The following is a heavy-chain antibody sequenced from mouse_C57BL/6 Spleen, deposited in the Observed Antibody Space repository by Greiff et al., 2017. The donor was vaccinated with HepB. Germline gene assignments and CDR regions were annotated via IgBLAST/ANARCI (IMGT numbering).Heavy chain of an antibody. CDR2: ISNGGGST. J-gene: IGHJ4*01. CDR3: ARQGEGYAMDY. CDR1: GFTFSDYY. Sequence: EVMLVESGGGLVQPGGPLKLSCAASGFTFSDYYMYWVRQTPEKRLEWVAYISNGGGSTYYPDTVKGRFTISRDNAKNTLYLQMSRLKSEDTAMYYCARQGEGYAMDYWGQGTSVTVSS. V-gene: IGHV5-12*01.